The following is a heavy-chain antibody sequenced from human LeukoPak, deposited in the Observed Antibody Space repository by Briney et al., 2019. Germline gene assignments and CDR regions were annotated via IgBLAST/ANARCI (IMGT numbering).Heavy chain of an antibody. Sequence: PGRSLRLSCAASRFIFSSYGMPWVRQAPGKGLEWVAVIRYDGSNKYYADSVKGRFTISRDNSKNTLNLQMNSLRAEDTAVYYCVKDRTGTYTLDYWGQGTLVTVSS. CDR3: VKDRTGTYTLDY. CDR1: RFIFSSYG. V-gene: IGHV3-30*02. D-gene: IGHD3-10*01. CDR2: IRYDGSNK. J-gene: IGHJ4*02.